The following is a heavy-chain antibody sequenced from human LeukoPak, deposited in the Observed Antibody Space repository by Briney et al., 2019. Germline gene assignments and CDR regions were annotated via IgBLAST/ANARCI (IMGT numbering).Heavy chain of an antibody. Sequence: SETLSLTCAVYGGSFSGYYWSWIRQPPGKGLEWIGEINHSGSTNYNPSLKSRVTISVDTSKNQFSLKLSSVTAADTAVYYCARGRGKGLAARSDYWGQGTLVTVSS. V-gene: IGHV4-34*01. CDR2: INHSGST. CDR3: ARGRGKGLAARSDY. D-gene: IGHD6-6*01. CDR1: GGSFSGYY. J-gene: IGHJ4*02.